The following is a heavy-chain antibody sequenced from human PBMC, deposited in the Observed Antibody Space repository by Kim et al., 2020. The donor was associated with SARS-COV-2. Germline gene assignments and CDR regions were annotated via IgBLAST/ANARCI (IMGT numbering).Heavy chain of an antibody. J-gene: IGHJ4*02. CDR3: TTVSMR. D-gene: IGHD2-2*01. CDR1: GIPFSDAW. Sequence: GGSLRLSCAVSGIPFSDAWFTWVRQGPGKGLEWLGRIKSKSDGGTSDLAAPVKGRFAISRDDSKNTLFLLMNSLRTDDSAVYYCTTVSMRWGQGTRVTVS. V-gene: IGHV3-15*01. CDR2: IKSKSDGGTS.